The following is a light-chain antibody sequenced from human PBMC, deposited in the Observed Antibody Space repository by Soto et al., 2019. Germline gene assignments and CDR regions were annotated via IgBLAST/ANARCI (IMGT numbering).Light chain of an antibody. V-gene: IGLV2-23*01. CDR1: SSGVENYNL. Sequence: QSALTQPASVSGSPGQSITLSCTRTSSGVENYNLVSWYQHRPGKAPKLIIYEGSQRPSGVSDRFSGSKSGNTASLTISGLRAEYEADYYCSSYAGAVVFGGGTKLTVL. CDR2: EGS. CDR3: SSYAGAVV. J-gene: IGLJ2*01.